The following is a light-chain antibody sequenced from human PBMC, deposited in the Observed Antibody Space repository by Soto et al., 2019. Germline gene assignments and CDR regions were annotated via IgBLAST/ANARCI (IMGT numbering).Light chain of an antibody. CDR2: HNA. V-gene: IGLV1-40*01. CDR1: SSNIRAGYD. J-gene: IGLJ1*01. Sequence: QSLLTQPPPVTGAPGQRVTISCTGSSSNIRAGYDVHWYQQLPGTAPKLLVYHNANRPSGVPDRFSGSKSGTSASLSITGLQAEDEADYYCQSYDSSLSVYVFGTGTKVTV. CDR3: QSYDSSLSVYV.